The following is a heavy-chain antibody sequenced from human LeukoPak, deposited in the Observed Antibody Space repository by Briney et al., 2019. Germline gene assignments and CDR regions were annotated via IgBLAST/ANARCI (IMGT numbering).Heavy chain of an antibody. Sequence: SETLSLTCTVSGVSISTYYWSWIRQPPGKGLESIGYIYYSGSTNYNPSLKSRVTISVDTSKNQFSLKLSSVTAADTAVYYCARHDYGSGSYMDFWGQGTLVTVSS. J-gene: IGHJ4*02. CDR2: IYYSGST. D-gene: IGHD3-10*01. CDR1: GVSISTYY. CDR3: ARHDYGSGSYMDF. V-gene: IGHV4-59*08.